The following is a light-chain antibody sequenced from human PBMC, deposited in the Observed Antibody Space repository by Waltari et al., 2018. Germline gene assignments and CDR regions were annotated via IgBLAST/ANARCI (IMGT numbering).Light chain of an antibody. J-gene: IGLJ2*01. Sequence: SYELTQPPSVSVSPGQTASITCSGDKLDDKYVPWYQQQPGQSPVLVIYQDLKRPSGIPERFSGFNSGNTATLTIRGTQAMDEADYFCQAWDSSTACVVFGGGTKLTVL. CDR1: KLDDKY. CDR2: QDL. CDR3: QAWDSSTACVV. V-gene: IGLV3-1*01.